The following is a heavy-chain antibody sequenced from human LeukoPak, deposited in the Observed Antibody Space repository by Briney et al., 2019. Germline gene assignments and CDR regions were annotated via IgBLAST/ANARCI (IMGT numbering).Heavy chain of an antibody. D-gene: IGHD6-19*01. J-gene: IGHJ4*02. V-gene: IGHV3-53*01. Sequence: HPGGSLRLSCAASGFTVSSNYMSWVRQSPGKGLEWVSVVYTGGSTYYADSVKGRFTISRDNSKNPLYLQMNSLRAGDTAVYYCAGGSRSSGWFDYWGQGTLVTVSS. CDR2: VYTGGST. CDR1: GFTVSSNY. CDR3: AGGSRSSGWFDY.